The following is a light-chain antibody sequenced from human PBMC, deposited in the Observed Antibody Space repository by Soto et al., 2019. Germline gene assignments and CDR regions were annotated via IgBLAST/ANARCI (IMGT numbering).Light chain of an antibody. V-gene: IGLV2-11*01. J-gene: IGLJ2*01. CDR3: CSFAGTYTSA. CDR2: DVS. CDR1: SSDVGGYNY. Sequence: QSALTQPRSVSGSPGQSVTISCTGTSSDVGGYNYVSWYQHNPGKAPKLMIFDVSARPSGVPDRFSGSKSGNTASLTISGLQAEDEADYYCCSFAGTYTSAFGGGTKATVL.